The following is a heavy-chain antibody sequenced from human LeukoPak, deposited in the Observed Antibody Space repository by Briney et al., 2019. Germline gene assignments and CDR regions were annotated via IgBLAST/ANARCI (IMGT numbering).Heavy chain of an antibody. CDR3: AGGDYSDAFDI. J-gene: IGHJ3*02. CDR2: IYYTGRT. CDR1: GGSIISHY. D-gene: IGHD4-17*01. V-gene: IGHV4-59*08. Sequence: PSETLSLTCSVSGGSIISHYWSWIRQPPGKGLEWIGYIYYTGRTNYNPSLKSRATISVDTSKNQFSLRLTSVTAADTAVYYCAGGDYSDAFDIWGQGTMVTVSS.